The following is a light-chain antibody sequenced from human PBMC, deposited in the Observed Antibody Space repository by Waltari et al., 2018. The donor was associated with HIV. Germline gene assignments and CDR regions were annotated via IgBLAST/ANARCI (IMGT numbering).Light chain of an antibody. J-gene: IGLJ1*01. CDR3: AAWDDSLNAYV. Sequence: QSVLTQPPSASGTPGQRVVISCSGRDSNIGSNTIKWFQQLPVSAPKVLVYSDDHRPAGVPDRFSGSKSGTSASLAISGVQSEDEADYYCAAWDDSLNAYVFGSGTKVTVL. CDR2: SDD. V-gene: IGLV1-44*01. CDR1: DSNIGSNT.